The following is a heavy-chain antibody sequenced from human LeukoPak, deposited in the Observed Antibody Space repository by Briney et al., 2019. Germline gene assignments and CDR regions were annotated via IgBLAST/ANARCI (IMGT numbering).Heavy chain of an antibody. D-gene: IGHD3-10*01. V-gene: IGHV3-33*01. Sequence: PGRSLRLSCAASGFTFSSYGMHWVRQAPGKGLESVAVIWYDGSKKYYADSVKGRFTISRDNSKNTLYLQMNSLRAEDTAVYYCARAMVREPGVDYWGQGTLVTVSS. CDR1: GFTFSSYG. CDR3: ARAMVREPGVDY. CDR2: IWYDGSKK. J-gene: IGHJ4*02.